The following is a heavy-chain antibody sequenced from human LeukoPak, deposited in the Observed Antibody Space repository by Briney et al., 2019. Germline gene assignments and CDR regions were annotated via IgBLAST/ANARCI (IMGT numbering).Heavy chain of an antibody. Sequence: ASVKVSCRASGYTFTSYGISWVRQAPGQGLEWMGWISAYNGNTNYAQKLQGRVTMTTDTSTSTAYMELRSLRSDDTAVYYCARVFGYSGYDDFDYWGQGTLVTVSS. CDR1: GYTFTSYG. CDR3: ARVFGYSGYDDFDY. D-gene: IGHD5-12*01. CDR2: ISAYNGNT. J-gene: IGHJ4*02. V-gene: IGHV1-18*04.